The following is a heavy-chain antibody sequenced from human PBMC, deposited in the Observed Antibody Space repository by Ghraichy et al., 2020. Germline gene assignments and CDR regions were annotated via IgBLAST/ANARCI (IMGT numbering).Heavy chain of an antibody. CDR2: IYSGGST. J-gene: IGHJ4*02. Sequence: LTCAASGFTVSSNYMSWVRQAPGKGLEWVSVIYSGGSTYYADSVKGRFTISRDNSKNTLYLQMNSLRAEDTAVYYCAREVSGNPSFDYWGQGTLVTVSS. V-gene: IGHV3-53*01. CDR1: GFTVSSNY. CDR3: AREVSGNPSFDY. D-gene: IGHD4-23*01.